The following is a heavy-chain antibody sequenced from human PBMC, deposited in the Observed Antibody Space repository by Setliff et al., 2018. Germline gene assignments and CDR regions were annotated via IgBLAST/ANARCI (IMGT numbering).Heavy chain of an antibody. CDR1: GGSISSGGYY. J-gene: IGHJ3*02. CDR3: ARVALVVVIRNAFDS. V-gene: IGHV4-31*03. CDR2: IYYSGST. D-gene: IGHD2-21*01. Sequence: PSETLSLTCTVSGGSISSGGYYWSWIRQHPGKGLEWIGYIYYSGSTYYNPSLKSRVTISVDTSKNQFSLKLSSVTAADTAVYYCARVALVVVIRNAFDSWGQGTMVTVSS.